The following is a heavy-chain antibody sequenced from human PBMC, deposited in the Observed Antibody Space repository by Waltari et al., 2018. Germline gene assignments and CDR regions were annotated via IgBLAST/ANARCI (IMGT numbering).Heavy chain of an antibody. CDR3: AKAGGIAAAEFQFDF. V-gene: IGHV3-23*01. D-gene: IGHD6-13*01. Sequence: EVQLLESGGGLVQPGGYLRLSCAASGVTLLRYAITWVRQAPGKGLEWVSSISGPALTTFYADSVKGRFSVSRDNSKNTLYLQINGLRADDTAVYYCAKAGGIAAAEFQFDFWGRGTLVTVSS. CDR2: ISGPALTT. CDR1: GVTLLRYA. J-gene: IGHJ4*02.